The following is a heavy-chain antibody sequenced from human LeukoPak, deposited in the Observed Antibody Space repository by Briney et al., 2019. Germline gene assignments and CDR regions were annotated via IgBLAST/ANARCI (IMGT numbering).Heavy chain of an antibody. CDR1: GSTFSSYA. Sequence: GGSLRLSCAASGSTFSSYAMSWVRQAPGKGLEWVSAISGSGGSTYYADSVKGRFTISRDNSKNTLYLQMNSLRAEDTAVYYCAKDLTLHSVAGKWWYFDYWGQGTLVTVSS. V-gene: IGHV3-23*01. CDR3: AKDLTLHSVAGKWWYFDY. D-gene: IGHD6-19*01. J-gene: IGHJ4*02. CDR2: ISGSGGST.